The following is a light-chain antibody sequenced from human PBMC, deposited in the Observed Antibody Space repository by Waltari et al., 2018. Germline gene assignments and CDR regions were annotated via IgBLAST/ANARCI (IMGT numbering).Light chain of an antibody. J-gene: IGKJ4*01. CDR1: QGISSY. CDR3: QQLNSYPS. Sequence: IQLTQSPSSLSASVGDRVTITCRASQGISSYLAWYQQKPGKAPKLLIYAASTLQSGVPSRFSGSGSGTDFTLTISSLHPEDFATYYCQQLNSYPSFGGGTKVEIK. V-gene: IGKV1-9*01. CDR2: AAS.